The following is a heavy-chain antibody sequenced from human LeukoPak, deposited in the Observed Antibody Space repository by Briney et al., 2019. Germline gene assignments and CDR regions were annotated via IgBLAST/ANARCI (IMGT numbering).Heavy chain of an antibody. Sequence: GESLKISCKGSGYSFTSYWIGWVRQMPGKGLEWMGIIYPGDSDTRYSPSFQGQVTISADKSINTAYLQWSSLKASDTAIYYCARLGAGYGSGSYFDYWGQGTLVTVSS. CDR3: ARLGAGYGSGSYFDY. CDR1: GYSFTSYW. CDR2: IYPGDSDT. V-gene: IGHV5-51*01. J-gene: IGHJ4*02. D-gene: IGHD3-10*01.